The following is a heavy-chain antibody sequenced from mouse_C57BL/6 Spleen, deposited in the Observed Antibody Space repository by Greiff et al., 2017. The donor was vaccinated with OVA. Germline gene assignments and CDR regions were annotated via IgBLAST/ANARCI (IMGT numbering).Heavy chain of an antibody. D-gene: IGHD1-1*01. Sequence: QVQLQQSGAELARPGASVKLSCKASGYTFTSYGISWVKQRPGQGLEWIGEIYPRSGNTYYNEKFKGKATLTADNSSSTAYMELRSLTSEDSAVYCCARNYGSSSTLFAYWGQGTLVTVSA. V-gene: IGHV1-81*01. CDR2: IYPRSGNT. J-gene: IGHJ3*01. CDR3: ARNYGSSSTLFAY. CDR1: GYTFTSYG.